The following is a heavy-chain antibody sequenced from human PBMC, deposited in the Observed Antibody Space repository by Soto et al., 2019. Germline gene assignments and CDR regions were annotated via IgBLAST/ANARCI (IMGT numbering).Heavy chain of an antibody. CDR2: IRHDGNT. V-gene: IGHV4-38-2*02. Sequence: SETLSLTCGVSGYSISSGYYWGWVRQPPGKGLEWIGSIRHDGNTYYNPSLKSRVTISVDTSNNQFSLRLSSVTAADTAVYYCTRDTYGGGIWGQGTMVTVSS. CDR1: GYSISSGYY. J-gene: IGHJ3*02. CDR3: TRDTYGGGI. D-gene: IGHD4-17*01.